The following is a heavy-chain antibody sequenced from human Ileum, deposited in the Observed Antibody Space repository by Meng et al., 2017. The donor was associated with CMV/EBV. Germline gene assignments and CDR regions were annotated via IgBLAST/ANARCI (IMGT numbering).Heavy chain of an antibody. CDR2: ISCSSRCI. D-gene: IGHD2/OR15-2a*01. CDR1: GLTFSSST. J-gene: IGHJ5*02. CDR3: ARGKALLDPIDH. Sequence: SCAVSGLTFSSSTMGWVRQAPGKGLEWVASISCSSRCIYYGGSVKGRFTISRDNARNSVYLQMNNLGVEDTALYYCARGKALLDPIDHWGQGTLVTVSS. V-gene: IGHV3-21*01.